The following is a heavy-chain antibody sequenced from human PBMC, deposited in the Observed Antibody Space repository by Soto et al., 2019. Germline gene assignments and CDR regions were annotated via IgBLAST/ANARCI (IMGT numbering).Heavy chain of an antibody. V-gene: IGHV3-20*01. J-gene: IGHJ5*02. CDR2: INWNGGST. CDR1: GFTFDDYG. CDR3: ARASGGKLFDP. D-gene: IGHD2-15*01. Sequence: GGSLRLSCAASGFTFDDYGMSWVRQAPGKGLEWVSGINWNGGSTGYADSVKGRFTISRDNAKNSLYLQMNSLRAEDTALYHCARASGGKLFDPWGQGTLVTVSS.